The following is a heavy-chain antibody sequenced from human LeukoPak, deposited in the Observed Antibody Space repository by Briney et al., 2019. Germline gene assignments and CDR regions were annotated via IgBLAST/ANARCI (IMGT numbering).Heavy chain of an antibody. CDR1: GYXFTGYY. Sequence: ASVKVSCKASGYXFTGYYIHWVRQAPGQGLEWMGWISAYNGNTKNAQNLQGRVTMTTDTSTTTAYMELRSLKSDDTAVYYCARGHSTSWPEYFQHWGQGTLVTVSS. V-gene: IGHV1-18*04. CDR3: ARGHSTSWPEYFQH. CDR2: ISAYNGNT. D-gene: IGHD6-13*01. J-gene: IGHJ1*01.